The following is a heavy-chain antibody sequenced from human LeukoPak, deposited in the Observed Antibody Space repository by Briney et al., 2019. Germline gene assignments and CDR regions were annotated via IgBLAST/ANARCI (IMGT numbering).Heavy chain of an antibody. CDR1: GYTFTSYG. J-gene: IGHJ6*03. V-gene: IGHV1-18*01. CDR3: ARKGAVSYYYYMDV. CDR2: ISAYNGNK. Sequence: ASVKVSCKASGYTFTSYGISWVRQAPGQGLEWMGWISAYNGNKNYAQKLQGRVTMTTDTSTSTAYMELRSLRSDDTAVYYCARKGAVSYYYYMDVWGKGTTVTVSS.